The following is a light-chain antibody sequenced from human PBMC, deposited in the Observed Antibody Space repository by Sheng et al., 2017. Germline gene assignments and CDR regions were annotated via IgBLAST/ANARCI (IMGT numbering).Light chain of an antibody. CDR2: AAS. J-gene: IGKJ5*01. Sequence: GDRVTITCRASQPINSYLAWYQQKPGKAPNLLIYAASTLKSGVPSRFSGSGSGTHFTLTINGLQPDDFATYYCQQPNTFPQLTFGQGRRLEMK. CDR3: QQPNTFPQLT. CDR1: QPINSY. V-gene: IGKV1-9*01.